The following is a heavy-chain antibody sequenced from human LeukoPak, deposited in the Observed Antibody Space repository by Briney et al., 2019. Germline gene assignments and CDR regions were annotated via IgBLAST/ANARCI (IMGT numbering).Heavy chain of an antibody. CDR2: IYYSGST. CDR1: GGSISSGSYY. V-gene: IGHV4-30-4*08. D-gene: IGHD3-10*01. Sequence: PSQTLSLTCTVSGGSISSGSYYWSWIRQPAGKGLEWIGYIYYSGSTYYNPSLKSRVTISVDTSKNQFSLKLSSVTAADTAVYYCARDLGGPQEGSPFDCWGQGTLVTVSS. CDR3: ARDLGGPQEGSPFDC. J-gene: IGHJ4*02.